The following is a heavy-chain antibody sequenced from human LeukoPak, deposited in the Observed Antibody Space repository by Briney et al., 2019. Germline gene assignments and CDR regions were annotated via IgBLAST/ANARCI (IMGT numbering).Heavy chain of an antibody. CDR2: IYYSGST. V-gene: IGHV4-39*07. CDR3: ARDGFLLGSGSFYDY. D-gene: IGHD1-26*01. CDR1: GGSISSSSYY. J-gene: IGHJ4*02. Sequence: SETLSLTCTVSGGSISSSSYYWGWIRQPPGKGLEWIGSIYYSGSTYYNPSLKSRVTISVDTSKNQFSLKLSSVTAADTAVYYCARDGFLLGSGSFYDYWGQGTLVTVSS.